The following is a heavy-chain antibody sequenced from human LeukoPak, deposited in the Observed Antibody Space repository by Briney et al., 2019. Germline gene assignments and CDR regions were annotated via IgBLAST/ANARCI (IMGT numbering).Heavy chain of an antibody. V-gene: IGHV3-21*01. J-gene: IGHJ3*02. CDR1: GFNFTNYN. CDR2: IHSSSGSI. Sequence: GGSLRLSCAASGFNFTNYNMNWVRQAPGKGLEWVSSIHSSSGSIYYADSLKGRFTISRDNAKNSLYLQMNSLRAEDTAVYYCARDLDWDAFDIWGQGTMVTVSS. CDR3: ARDLDWDAFDI. D-gene: IGHD3-9*01.